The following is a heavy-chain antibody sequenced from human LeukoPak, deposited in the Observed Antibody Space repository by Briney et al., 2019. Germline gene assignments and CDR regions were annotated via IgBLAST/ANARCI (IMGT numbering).Heavy chain of an antibody. J-gene: IGHJ5*02. Sequence: ASVKVSCKASGYTFTGYYMHWVQQAPGQGLEWMGWINPNSGGTNYAQKFQGRVTMTRDTSISTAYMELSRLRSDDTAVYYCARSPTDIVVVPAATSMTNWFDPWGQGTLVTVSS. D-gene: IGHD2-2*01. CDR1: GYTFTGYY. V-gene: IGHV1-2*02. CDR3: ARSPTDIVVVPAATSMTNWFDP. CDR2: INPNSGGT.